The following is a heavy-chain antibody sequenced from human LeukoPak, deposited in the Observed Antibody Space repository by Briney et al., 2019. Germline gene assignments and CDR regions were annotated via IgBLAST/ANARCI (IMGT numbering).Heavy chain of an antibody. J-gene: IGHJ5*02. Sequence: SETLSLTCTVSGDSVRSYYWSWIRQPAGKGLEWIGRIYTSGSTNYNPSLKSRITMSVDPSKNQFSLKLSSVTAADTAVYFCARVTAAGTSIVFDPWGQGILVTVSS. CDR2: IYTSGST. V-gene: IGHV4-4*07. CDR1: GDSVRSYY. D-gene: IGHD6-13*01. CDR3: ARVTAAGTSIVFDP.